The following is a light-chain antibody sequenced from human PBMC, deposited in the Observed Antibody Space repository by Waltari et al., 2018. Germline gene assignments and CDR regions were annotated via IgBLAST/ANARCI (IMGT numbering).Light chain of an antibody. V-gene: IGLV2-11*01. CDR1: SSDVGASTY. Sequence: QSAMTQPRSVSGSLGQAVTIPCTGTSSDVGASTYVSCFQPNPGKAPKLIIYDVSKRPSGLPDRFSGSKSGNTASLTISGLQAEDDADYYCSAYTGSLNVFGTGTKVTVL. CDR3: SAYTGSLNV. CDR2: DVS. J-gene: IGLJ1*01.